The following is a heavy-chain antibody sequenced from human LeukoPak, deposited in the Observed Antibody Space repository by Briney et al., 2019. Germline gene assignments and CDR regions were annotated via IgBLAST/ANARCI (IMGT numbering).Heavy chain of an antibody. CDR2: IIPIFGTA. J-gene: IGHJ4*02. V-gene: IGHV1-69*05. CDR3: ARDTRRAYDSSGLYDY. D-gene: IGHD3-22*01. Sequence: ASVKVSCKASGGTFSSYAISWVRQAHGQGLEWMGRIIPIFGTANYAQKFQGRVTITTDESTSTAYMELSSLRSEDTAVYYCARDTRRAYDSSGLYDYWGQGTLVTVSS. CDR1: GGTFSSYA.